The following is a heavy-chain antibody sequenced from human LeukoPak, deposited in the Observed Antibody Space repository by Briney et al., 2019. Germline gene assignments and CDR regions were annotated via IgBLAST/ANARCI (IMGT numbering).Heavy chain of an antibody. D-gene: IGHD3-3*01. J-gene: IGHJ6*03. CDR2: ISSSSSYI. V-gene: IGHV3-21*01. CDR3: ARASNYDFWSGTYYYYYMDV. Sequence: GGSLRLSCAASGFTFSSYSMNWVRQAPGKGLEWVSSISSSSSYIYYADSVKGRFTISRDNAKNSLYLQMNSLRAEDTAVYYCARASNYDFWSGTYYYYYMDVWGKGTTVTVSS. CDR1: GFTFSSYS.